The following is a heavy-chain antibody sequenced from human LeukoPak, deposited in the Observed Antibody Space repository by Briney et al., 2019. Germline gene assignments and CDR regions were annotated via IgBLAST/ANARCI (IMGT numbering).Heavy chain of an antibody. CDR3: ARTNRYYDILTGLNWFDP. CDR2: INAYNGNT. D-gene: IGHD3-9*01. V-gene: IGHV1-18*01. CDR1: GYTFTSYG. Sequence: ASVKVSCKASGYTFTSYGISWVRQAPGQGLEWMGWINAYNGNTNYAQKLQGRVTMTTDTSTSTAYMELRSLRSDDTAVYYCARTNRYYDILTGLNWFDPWGQGTLVTVSS. J-gene: IGHJ5*02.